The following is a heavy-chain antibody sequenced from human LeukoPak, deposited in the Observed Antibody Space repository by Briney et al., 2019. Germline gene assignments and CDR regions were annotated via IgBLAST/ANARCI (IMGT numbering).Heavy chain of an antibody. J-gene: IGHJ6*03. CDR1: GYTFTSYY. V-gene: IGHV1-18*04. D-gene: IGHD3-3*01. CDR2: ISAYSGNT. CDR3: ARGSARDYYYMDV. Sequence: ASVKVSCKASGYTFTSYYMHWVRQAPGQGLEWMGWISAYSGNTNYAQKLQGRVTMTTDTSTSTAYLELRSLRSDDTAVYYCARGSARDYYYMDVWGKGTTVTVSS.